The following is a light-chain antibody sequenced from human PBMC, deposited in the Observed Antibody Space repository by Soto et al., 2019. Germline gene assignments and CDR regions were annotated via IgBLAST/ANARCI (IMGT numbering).Light chain of an antibody. CDR3: QQRSNLPVT. CDR1: QSVYTY. CDR2: DVS. Sequence: EIVLTQSPVTLSLSPGERATLSCRASQSVYTYLAWYQQKPGQAPRLLIYDVSYRATGIPARFSGSGCGTNCTLTISRLVPEDFALDYCQQRSNLPVTFGGKTKVEIK. J-gene: IGKJ4*01. V-gene: IGKV3-11*01.